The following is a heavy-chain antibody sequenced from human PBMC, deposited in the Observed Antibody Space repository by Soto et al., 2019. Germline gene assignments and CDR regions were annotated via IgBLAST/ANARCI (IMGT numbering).Heavy chain of an antibody. J-gene: IGHJ5*02. V-gene: IGHV4-39*01. D-gene: IGHD3-10*01. CDR2: IYYSGST. Sequence: SETLSLTCTVSGGSISSSSYYWGWIRQPPGKGLEWIGSIYYSGSTYYNPSLKSRVTISVDTSKNQFSLKLSSVTAADTAVYYCARQSDMVRVIPNWFDPWGQGTLVTVSS. CDR3: ARQSDMVRVIPNWFDP. CDR1: GGSISSSSYY.